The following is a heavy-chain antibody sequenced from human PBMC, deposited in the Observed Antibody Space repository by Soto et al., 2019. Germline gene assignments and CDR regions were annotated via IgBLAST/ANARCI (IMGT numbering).Heavy chain of an antibody. Sequence: EVQLLESGGGLVQPGGSLRLSCAASGFTFSNYAIAWVRQAPGKGLEWVSGISGSGGTTYYADSVKGRFTISRDNSKAMLHLPMNSLRAEDTAVYYCAKTPRQWLVYFDYWGQGALVTVSS. V-gene: IGHV3-23*01. CDR2: ISGSGGTT. CDR1: GFTFSNYA. CDR3: AKTPRQWLVYFDY. D-gene: IGHD6-19*01. J-gene: IGHJ4*02.